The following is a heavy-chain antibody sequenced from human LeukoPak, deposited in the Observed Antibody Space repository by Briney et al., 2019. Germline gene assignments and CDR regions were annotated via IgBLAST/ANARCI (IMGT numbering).Heavy chain of an antibody. V-gene: IGHV1-2*02. D-gene: IGHD2-2*01. CDR3: ARIRWAVVND. CDR2: NNPKSGDT. Sequence: ASVKVSCKASGYTFTVYYIHWVRQAPGQGLEWLGWNNPKSGDTNYAQNFQGRVTMTRDTSINTAYMELSSLRSDDTAVYYCARIRWAVVNDWGQGTLVTVSS. CDR1: GYTFTVYY. J-gene: IGHJ4*02.